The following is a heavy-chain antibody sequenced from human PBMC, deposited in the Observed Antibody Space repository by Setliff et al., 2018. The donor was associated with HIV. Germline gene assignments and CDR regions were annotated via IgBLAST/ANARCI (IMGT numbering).Heavy chain of an antibody. CDR2: INGNSGGT. J-gene: IGHJ4*02. V-gene: IGHV1-2*06. CDR3: ARESRDIVATSPLDY. Sequence: ASVKVSCKASGYTFTGHYMHWVRQAPGQGLEWMGRINGNSGGTKYAQKFQGRVTMTRDTSISTAYMELSRLISDDTAVYYCARESRDIVATSPLDYWGQGTLVTVS. D-gene: IGHD5-12*01. CDR1: GYTFTGHY.